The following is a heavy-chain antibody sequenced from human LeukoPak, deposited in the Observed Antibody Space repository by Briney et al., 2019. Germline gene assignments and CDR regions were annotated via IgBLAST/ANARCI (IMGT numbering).Heavy chain of an antibody. CDR2: IYYSGST. V-gene: IGHV4-59*11. CDR3: ARGSGYYEAVDY. CDR1: GGSISSHY. D-gene: IGHD2/OR15-2a*01. J-gene: IGHJ4*02. Sequence: PSETLSLTCTVSGGSISSHYWSWTRQPPGKGLEWIGYIYYSGSTTYNPSLKSRVTISVDTSKNHFSLNLTSVTAADTAVYYCARGSGYYEAVDYWGQGTLVTVSS.